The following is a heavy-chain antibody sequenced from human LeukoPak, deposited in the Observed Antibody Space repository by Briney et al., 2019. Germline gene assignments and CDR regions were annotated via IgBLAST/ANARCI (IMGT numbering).Heavy chain of an antibody. V-gene: IGHV4-59*01. CDR3: ARATGGTGLHDAFDI. Sequence: SETLSLTCTVSGGSISSYYWSWIRQPPGKGLEWIGYIYYSGSTNYNPSLKSRVTISVDTSKNQFSLKLSSVTAADTAVYYCARATGGTGLHDAFDIWGQGTMVTVSS. D-gene: IGHD4-23*01. CDR2: IYYSGST. CDR1: GGSISSYY. J-gene: IGHJ3*02.